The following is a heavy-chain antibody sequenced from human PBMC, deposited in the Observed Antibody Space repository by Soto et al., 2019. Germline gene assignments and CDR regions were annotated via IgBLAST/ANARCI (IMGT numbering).Heavy chain of an antibody. CDR1: AGTFSSSG. CDR3: ARDPGRSSVRWRVRQVADGDYYRMDV. Sequence: SVPVSCKPSAGTFSSSGISWMRQCPGQGREGVEGIIPIFDTAKYAQKFQGRVTITADKSTSTAYMEVSSLRSEDTAVYYCARDPGRSSVRWRVRQVADGDYYRMDVWGHGPTGTVSS. J-gene: IGHJ6*02. V-gene: IGHV1-69*06. D-gene: IGHD3-22*01. CDR2: IIPIFDTA.